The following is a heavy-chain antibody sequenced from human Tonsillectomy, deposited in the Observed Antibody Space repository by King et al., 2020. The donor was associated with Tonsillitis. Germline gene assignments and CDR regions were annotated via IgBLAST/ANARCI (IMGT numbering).Heavy chain of an antibody. CDR2: IDSSSSHI. V-gene: IGHV3-21*01. J-gene: IGHJ4*02. D-gene: IGHD3-10*01. CDR1: GFTFSSYD. Sequence: VQLVESGGGLVKPGGSLRLSCAASGFTFSSYDLNWVRRAPGKGLEWVSSIDSSSSHIYYADSVKGRFTISRDNAKNSLYLQMNSLRGEDTAVYYCARYGGGSCDYWGQGTLVTVSS. CDR3: ARYGGGSCDY.